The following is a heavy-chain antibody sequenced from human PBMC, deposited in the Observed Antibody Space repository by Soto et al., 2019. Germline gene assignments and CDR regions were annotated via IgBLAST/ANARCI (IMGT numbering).Heavy chain of an antibody. V-gene: IGHV3-74*01. J-gene: IGHJ1*01. CDR2: ISGDGSST. CDR3: ARLLPYYYATTGLPDGYFQH. CDR1: GFTFSSYW. Sequence: GGSLRLSCAASGFTFSSYWMHWVRQAPGKGLVWVSRISGDGSSTTYADSVKGRFTVSRDNAKNTLYLQMNSLRAEDTAVYYCARLLPYYYATTGLPDGYFQHWGQGTLVTVSS. D-gene: IGHD3-22*01.